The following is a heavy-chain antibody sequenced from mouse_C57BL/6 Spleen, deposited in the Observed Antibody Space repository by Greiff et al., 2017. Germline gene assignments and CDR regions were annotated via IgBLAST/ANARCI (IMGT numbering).Heavy chain of an antibody. CDR2: IYPSDSET. Sequence: VQLQQPGAELVRPGSSVKLSCKASGYTFTSYWMDWVKQRPGQGLEWIGNIYPSDSETHYNQKFKDKATLTVDKSYSTAYMQLSSLTSEDSAVYYCARWGLRRSYAMDYWGQGTSVTVSS. J-gene: IGHJ4*01. CDR3: ARWGLRRSYAMDY. D-gene: IGHD2-4*01. V-gene: IGHV1-61*01. CDR1: GYTFTSYW.